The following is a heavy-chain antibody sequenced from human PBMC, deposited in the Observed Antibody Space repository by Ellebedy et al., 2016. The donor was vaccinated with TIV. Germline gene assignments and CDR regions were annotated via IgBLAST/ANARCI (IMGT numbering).Heavy chain of an antibody. CDR3: AREYRSGRPFDY. Sequence: GSLRLSCTVSGASIRNYYWSWIRQPAGKGREWIGRIYTSGSTNDNPSLKSRVTMSVDTSKNQFSLKLSSVTAADTAVYSCAREYRSGRPFDYWGQGTLVTVSS. CDR1: GASIRNYY. D-gene: IGHD6-19*01. J-gene: IGHJ4*02. CDR2: IYTSGST. V-gene: IGHV4-4*07.